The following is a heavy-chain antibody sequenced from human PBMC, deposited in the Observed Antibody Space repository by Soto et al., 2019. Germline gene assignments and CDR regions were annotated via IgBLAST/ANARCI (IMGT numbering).Heavy chain of an antibody. D-gene: IGHD3-22*01. CDR3: AKGLYYYQTSGYPHY. CDR2: ISWNSGSI. J-gene: IGHJ4*02. CDR1: GFTFPDYT. Sequence: DVQLVESGGGLVHPGRSLRLSCAASGFTFPDYTMHWVRQAPGKGLEWVSGISWNSGSIDYADSVKGRFIISRDDAKNCLYLQMNSLRAEDTAFYYCAKGLYYYQTSGYPHYWGQGTLVTVSS. V-gene: IGHV3-9*01.